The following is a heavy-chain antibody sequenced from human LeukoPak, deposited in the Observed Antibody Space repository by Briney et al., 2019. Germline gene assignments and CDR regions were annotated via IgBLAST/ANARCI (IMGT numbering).Heavy chain of an antibody. Sequence: PGGSLRLPCEASGFTVSNSHMSWVRQAPGKGLEWVSLIYSGGSTYYADSVKGRFTISRDNSKNTVYLQMSSLRAEDTAVYFCARSMMALAGPFDYWGQGTLVTVSS. CDR1: GFTVSNSH. D-gene: IGHD6-13*01. CDR3: ARSMMALAGPFDY. V-gene: IGHV3-53*01. CDR2: IYSGGST. J-gene: IGHJ4*02.